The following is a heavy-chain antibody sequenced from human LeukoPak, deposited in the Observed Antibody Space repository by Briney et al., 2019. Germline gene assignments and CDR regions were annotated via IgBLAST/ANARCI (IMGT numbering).Heavy chain of an antibody. Sequence: AAGSLRLSCAASGFTFSSYGMHWVRQAPGKGPEWVAVIWYDGSNKYYADSVKGRFTISRDNSKNTLYLQMHSLRAEDTAVYYCAKGTGTAGYWGQGTLVTVP. CDR3: AKGTGTAGY. J-gene: IGHJ4*02. CDR2: IWYDGSNK. V-gene: IGHV3-33*06. CDR1: GFTFSSYG. D-gene: IGHD1/OR15-1a*01.